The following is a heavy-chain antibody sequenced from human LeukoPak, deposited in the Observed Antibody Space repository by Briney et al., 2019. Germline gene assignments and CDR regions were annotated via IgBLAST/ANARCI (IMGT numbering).Heavy chain of an antibody. Sequence: SETLSLTCTVSGGSISSYYWSWIRQPPGKGLEWIGYIYYSGSTNYNASLKSRVTISVDTSKNQFSLKVTSVTAADTAVYYCARGRYYGSGNNYGMDVWGQGTTVTVSS. CDR2: IYYSGST. J-gene: IGHJ6*02. D-gene: IGHD3-10*01. V-gene: IGHV4-59*01. CDR1: GGSISSYY. CDR3: ARGRYYGSGNNYGMDV.